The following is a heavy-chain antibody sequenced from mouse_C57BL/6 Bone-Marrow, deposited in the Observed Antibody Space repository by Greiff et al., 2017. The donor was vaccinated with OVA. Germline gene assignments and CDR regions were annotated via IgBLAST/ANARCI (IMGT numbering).Heavy chain of an antibody. CDR1: GFTFSSYG. Sequence: EVQGVESGGDLVKPGGSLKLSCAASGFTFSSYGMSWVRQTPDKRLEWVATISSGGSYTYYPDSVKGRFTISRDNAKNTLYLQMSSLKSEDTAMYYCARPLYDYDEGYYAMDYWGQGTSVTVSS. J-gene: IGHJ4*01. CDR2: ISSGGSYT. V-gene: IGHV5-6*01. D-gene: IGHD2-4*01. CDR3: ARPLYDYDEGYYAMDY.